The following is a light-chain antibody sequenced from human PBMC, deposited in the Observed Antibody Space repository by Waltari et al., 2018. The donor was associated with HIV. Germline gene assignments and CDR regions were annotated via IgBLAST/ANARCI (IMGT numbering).Light chain of an antibody. J-gene: IGLJ2*01. V-gene: IGLV6-57*01. CDR3: HSYDSDNQI. CDR2: DHS. CDR1: SGSIASHS. Sequence: NFMLTQPHSVSDSPGKTVTISCPRNSGSIASHSVQWYQRRPGSSPTTVIFDHSQRPSGVSDRFSASIDTSSNSASLTIVGLKTEDEGDFFCHSYDSDNQIFGGGTKLTVL.